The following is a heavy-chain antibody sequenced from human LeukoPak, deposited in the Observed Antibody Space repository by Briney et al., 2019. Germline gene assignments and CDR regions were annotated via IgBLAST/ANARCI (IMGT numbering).Heavy chain of an antibody. CDR3: AREGGDTAMVLDY. J-gene: IGHJ4*02. V-gene: IGHV3-53*05. CDR1: GFSVSSNY. Sequence: GGSLRLSCAASGFSVSSNYMSWVRQTPGKGLECVSLIYSGGNTYYADSVKGRFTISRDHSKNTLYLQMNSLRAEDTAVYYCAREGGDTAMVLDYWGQGTLVTVSS. CDR2: IYSGGNT. D-gene: IGHD5-18*01.